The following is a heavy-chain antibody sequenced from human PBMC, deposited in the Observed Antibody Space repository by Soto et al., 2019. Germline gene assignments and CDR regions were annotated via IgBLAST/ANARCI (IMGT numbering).Heavy chain of an antibody. Sequence: QPGGSLRLSCAASGFTFSSYAMSWVRQAPGKGLEWVSAISGSGGSTYYADSVKGRFTISRDNSKNTLYLQMNSLRAEDTAVYYCAKAGPSPDYYYYGMDVWGQGTTVTVSS. D-gene: IGHD7-27*01. V-gene: IGHV3-23*01. CDR3: AKAGPSPDYYYYGMDV. CDR1: GFTFSSYA. CDR2: ISGSGGST. J-gene: IGHJ6*02.